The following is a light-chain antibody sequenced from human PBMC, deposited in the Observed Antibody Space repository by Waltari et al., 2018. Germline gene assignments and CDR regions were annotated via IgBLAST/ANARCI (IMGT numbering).Light chain of an antibody. V-gene: IGKV3-20*01. CDR3: QQYGSSRWT. CDR1: QTVSRSY. J-gene: IGKJ1*01. CDR2: GAS. Sequence: EIVLTQSPGPLSLSPGERATLSCRASQTVSRSYLAWYQQKPGQAPRLLIYGASSRATGIPDRFSGSGSGTDFTLTISRLEPEDFAVYYCQQYGSSRWTFGQGTKVEIK.